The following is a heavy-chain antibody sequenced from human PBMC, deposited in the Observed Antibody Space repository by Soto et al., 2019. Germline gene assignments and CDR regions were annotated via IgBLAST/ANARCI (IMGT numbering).Heavy chain of an antibody. Sequence: ESLKISCKGSGYSFTSYWISWVRQMPGKGLEWMGRIDPSDSYTNYSPSFQGHVTISADKSISTAYMELSSLRSEDTAVYYCARMSLYGDYDFDYWGQGTLVTVSS. CDR2: IDPSDSYT. D-gene: IGHD4-17*01. J-gene: IGHJ4*02. CDR3: ARMSLYGDYDFDY. CDR1: GYSFTSYW. V-gene: IGHV5-10-1*01.